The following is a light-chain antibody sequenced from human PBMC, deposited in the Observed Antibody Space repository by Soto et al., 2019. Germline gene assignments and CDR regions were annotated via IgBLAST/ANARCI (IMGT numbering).Light chain of an antibody. J-gene: IGKJ1*01. CDR3: LQYGNSPET. CDR2: GTS. V-gene: IGKV3-20*01. CDR1: QSINGNY. Sequence: EIVLTQSPGTLSLSPGDRATLSCRASQSINGNYLHWYQQKPGQAPRLLIFGTSSRATGIPDRFIGGGSGTDFTLTISRLEPEDLAVYYCLQYGNSPETFGQGTKVDIK.